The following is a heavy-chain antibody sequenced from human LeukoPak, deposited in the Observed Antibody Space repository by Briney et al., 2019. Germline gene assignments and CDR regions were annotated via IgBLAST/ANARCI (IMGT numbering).Heavy chain of an antibody. CDR3: ASGPYYYDTN. V-gene: IGHV4-39*07. CDR2: IYYSGST. CDR1: GGSISSSNYY. Sequence: SETLSLTCTVSGGSISSSNYYWGWIRQPPGKGLEWIGSIYYSGSTYYNPSLKSRVTISVDTSKNQFSLKLNSVTAADTAVYYCASGPYYYDTNWGQGTLVTVSS. J-gene: IGHJ4*02. D-gene: IGHD3-22*01.